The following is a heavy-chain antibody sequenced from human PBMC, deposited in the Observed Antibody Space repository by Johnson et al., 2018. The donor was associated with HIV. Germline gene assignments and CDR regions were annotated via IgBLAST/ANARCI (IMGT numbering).Heavy chain of an antibody. CDR1: GFTFDDYG. J-gene: IGHJ3*02. V-gene: IGHV3-20*04. CDR2: ISYDGSNK. Sequence: VQLVESGGGVVRPGGSLRLSCAASGFTFDDYGMSWVRQAPGKGLEWVAVISYDGSNKYYADSVKGRFTISRDNAKNSLYLQMNSLRAEDTALYYCAKDITVVMHGAGAFDIWGQGTMVTVSS. CDR3: AKDITVVMHGAGAFDI. D-gene: IGHD4-23*01.